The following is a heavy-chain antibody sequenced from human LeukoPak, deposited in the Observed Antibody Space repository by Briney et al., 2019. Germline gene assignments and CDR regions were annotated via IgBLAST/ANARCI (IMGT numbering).Heavy chain of an antibody. Sequence: SVKVSCKASGGTFISYAISWVRQAPGQGLEWMGGIIPIFGTANYAQKFQGRVTITADESTSTAYMELSSLRSEDTAVYYCARSPYYYGSGSYYYSDYWGQGTLVTVSS. D-gene: IGHD3-10*01. CDR2: IIPIFGTA. CDR3: ARSPYYYGSGSYYYSDY. V-gene: IGHV1-69*13. CDR1: GGTFISYA. J-gene: IGHJ4*02.